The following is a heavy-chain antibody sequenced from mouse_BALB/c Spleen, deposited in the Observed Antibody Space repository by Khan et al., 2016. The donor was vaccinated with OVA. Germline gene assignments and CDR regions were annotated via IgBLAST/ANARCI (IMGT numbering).Heavy chain of an antibody. D-gene: IGHD2-1*01. J-gene: IGHJ3*01. Sequence: VQLQESGADLVKPGASVKLSCTASGYTFSSYYLYWVKQRPGQGLEWIGEINPNNGGSNFNEKFKNRATLTVDKSSYTAYLQLSSLTSEDSAVYTYTSSGYGTFAFWGQGTLVTVSA. V-gene: IGHV1S81*02. CDR2: INPNNGGS. CDR3: TSSGYGTFAF. CDR1: GYTFSSYY.